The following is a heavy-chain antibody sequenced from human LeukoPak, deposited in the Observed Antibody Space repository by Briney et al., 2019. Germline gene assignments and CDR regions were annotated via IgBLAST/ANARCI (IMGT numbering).Heavy chain of an antibody. J-gene: IGHJ6*03. D-gene: IGHD6-13*01. V-gene: IGHV3-20*04. CDR1: GFTFDDYG. CDR2: ITWDSETT. CDR3: ARAYTSSRHYYYYYMDV. Sequence: GGSLRLSCAASGFTFDDYGMSWVRQAPGKGLEWVSGITWDSETTGYADSVKGRFTISRDNAKNSLYLQMNSLGAEDTALYYCARAYTSSRHYYYYYMDVWGKGTTVTASS.